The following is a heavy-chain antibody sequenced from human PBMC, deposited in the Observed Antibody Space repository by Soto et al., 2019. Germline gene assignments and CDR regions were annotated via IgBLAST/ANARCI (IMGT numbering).Heavy chain of an antibody. CDR3: ARDRVDCSSTSCYHYYYYYYYMDV. Sequence: GGSLRLSCAASGFTFSSYWMHWVRQAPGKGLVWVSRINSDGSSTSYADSVKGRFTISRDNAKNTLYLQMNSLRAEDTAVYYCARDRVDCSSTSCYHYYYYYYYMDVWGKGTTVTVSS. D-gene: IGHD2-2*01. V-gene: IGHV3-74*01. CDR2: INSDGSST. J-gene: IGHJ6*03. CDR1: GFTFSSYW.